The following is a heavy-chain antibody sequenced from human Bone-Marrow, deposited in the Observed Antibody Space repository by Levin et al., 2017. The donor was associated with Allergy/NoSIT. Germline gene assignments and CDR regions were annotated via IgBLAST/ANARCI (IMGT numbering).Heavy chain of an antibody. J-gene: IGHJ4*02. CDR2: INVSGRST. CDR3: ARASRHLVTPYYFDH. Sequence: ASVKVSCKASGFSFTDYHIHWLRQAPGQGPEWMGVINVSGRSTTYAPKFQDRVTMTRDLATSTVYMDLSSLRSDDPAVYYCARASRHLVTPYYFDHWGQGSLVTVSS. D-gene: IGHD2-21*01. CDR1: GFSFTDYH. V-gene: IGHV1-46*01.